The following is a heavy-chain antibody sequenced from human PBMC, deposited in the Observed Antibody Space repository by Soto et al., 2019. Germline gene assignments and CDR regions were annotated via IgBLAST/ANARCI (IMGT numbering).Heavy chain of an antibody. J-gene: IGHJ3*01. CDR3: VKALSARYYSATGFDV. CDR2: IKYDGSEE. D-gene: IGHD2-21*01. CDR1: GFSFSSVW. Sequence: TGGSLRLSCVVSGFSFSSVWMTWVRQAPGKGLECVANIKYDGSEEYYVDSVKGRFTISRDNAKNSLYLQMNSLRDEDSAIYYYVKALSARYYSATGFDVWGQGTMVTVSS. V-gene: IGHV3-7*01.